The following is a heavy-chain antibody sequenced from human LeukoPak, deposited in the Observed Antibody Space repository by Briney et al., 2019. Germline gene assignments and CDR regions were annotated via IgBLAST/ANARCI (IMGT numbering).Heavy chain of an antibody. CDR2: IYYSGST. Sequence: SETLSLTCTVSGGSISSSSYYWGWIRQPPGKGLEWIGSIYYSGSTYYNPSLKSRVTISVDTSKNQFSLKLSSVTAADTAVYYCARRVGYCSSTSCYYFDYWGQGTLVTVS. J-gene: IGHJ4*02. V-gene: IGHV4-39*01. D-gene: IGHD2-2*01. CDR3: ARRVGYCSSTSCYYFDY. CDR1: GGSISSSSYY.